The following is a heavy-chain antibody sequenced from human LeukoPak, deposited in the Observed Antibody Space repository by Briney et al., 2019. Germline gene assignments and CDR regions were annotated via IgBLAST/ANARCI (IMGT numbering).Heavy chain of an antibody. J-gene: IGHJ4*02. CDR1: GFTFSNYN. Sequence: GGSLRLSCAASGFTFSNYNMNWVRQAPGRGLEWVSCISISSNYIYYPDSVKGRFTISRDNAKNSLYLQMNSLRAEDTAVYYCARDGGGGLDYWGQGTLVTVSS. V-gene: IGHV3-21*01. CDR3: ARDGGGGLDY. D-gene: IGHD2-15*01. CDR2: ISISSNYI.